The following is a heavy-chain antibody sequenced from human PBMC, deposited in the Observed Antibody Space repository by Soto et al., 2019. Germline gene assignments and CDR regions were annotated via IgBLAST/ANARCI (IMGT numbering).Heavy chain of an antibody. J-gene: IGHJ4*02. CDR3: ARGYNGYASAFDY. V-gene: IGHV3-21*01. Sequence: GGSLRLSCAASGFTFTSYSMTWVRQAPGKGLEWVSSMSVSGLTIYYADSMKGRFTISRDNAKNSLYLQMDSLGADDTAAYYCARGYNGYASAFDYWGQGTLVTVSS. CDR1: GFTFTSYS. D-gene: IGHD5-12*01. CDR2: MSVSGLTI.